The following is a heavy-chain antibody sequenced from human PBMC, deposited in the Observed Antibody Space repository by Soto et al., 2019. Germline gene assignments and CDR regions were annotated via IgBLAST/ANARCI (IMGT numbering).Heavy chain of an antibody. CDR2: MNPDSGHA. CDR3: ARRPHCSGGICYYGLDN. CDR1: GYTFTNSD. V-gene: IGHV1-8*01. D-gene: IGHD2-15*01. J-gene: IGHJ4*02. Sequence: QVQLVQSGAEVKKPGASVKVSCKASGYTFTNSDINWVRQAPGQGLEWMGWMNPDSGHAAYAQKFQGRVTLTTSTPTSTVYMEMGSLGSEDTAVYYCARRPHCSGGICYYGLDNWGQGTLVTVSS.